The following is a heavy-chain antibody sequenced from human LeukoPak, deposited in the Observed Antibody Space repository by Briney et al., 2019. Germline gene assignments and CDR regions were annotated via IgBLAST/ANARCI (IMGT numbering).Heavy chain of an antibody. Sequence: PGGSLRLSCAASGFTFSSYAMHWVRQAPGKGLEWVAVISYDGSNKYYADSVKGRFTISRDNSKNTLYLQMNSLRAEDTAVYYCARSIPTGVDYCDYWGQGTLVTVSS. CDR3: ARSIPTGVDYCDY. V-gene: IGHV3-30-3*01. CDR2: ISYDGSNK. J-gene: IGHJ4*02. CDR1: GFTFSSYA. D-gene: IGHD7-27*01.